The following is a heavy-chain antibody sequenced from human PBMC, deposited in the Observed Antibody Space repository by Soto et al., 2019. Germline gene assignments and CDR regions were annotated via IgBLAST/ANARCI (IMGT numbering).Heavy chain of an antibody. CDR3: AKGPFYDILTGYFDY. D-gene: IGHD3-9*01. Sequence: GGSLRLSCAASGFTFSSYAMSWVRQAPGKGLEWVSAISGSGGSTYYADSVKGRFTISRDNSKNTLYLQMNSLRAEDTAVYYCAKGPFYDILTGYFDYWGQGTLVTSPQ. CDR1: GFTFSSYA. J-gene: IGHJ4*02. CDR2: ISGSGGST. V-gene: IGHV3-23*01.